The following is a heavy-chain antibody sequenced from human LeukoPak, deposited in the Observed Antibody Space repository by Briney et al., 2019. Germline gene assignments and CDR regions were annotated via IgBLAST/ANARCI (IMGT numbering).Heavy chain of an antibody. CDR3: ARAGYVWGSYRSAPDAFDI. V-gene: IGHV1-18*01. Sequence: ASVKVSCKASGYTFTSYGISWVRQAPGQGLEWMGWISAYNGNTNYAQKLQGRVTMTTDTSTSTAYMELRSLRSDDTAVYYCARAGYVWGSYRSAPDAFDIWGQGTMVTVSS. D-gene: IGHD3-16*02. J-gene: IGHJ3*02. CDR2: ISAYNGNT. CDR1: GYTFTSYG.